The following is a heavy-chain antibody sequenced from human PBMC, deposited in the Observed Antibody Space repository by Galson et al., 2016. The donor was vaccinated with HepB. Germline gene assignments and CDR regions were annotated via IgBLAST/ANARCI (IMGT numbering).Heavy chain of an antibody. CDR1: GFSLSTSGVG. Sequence: PALVKPTQILTLTCTFSGFSLSTSGVGVGWIRQPPGKALEWLALIYWDDDKRSSPSLKSRLTITKDTSKNQVALTMTNMDPVDTATYYCAHRGKYTSSWYGAFDIWGQGTMVTVSS. D-gene: IGHD6-13*01. CDR3: AHRGKYTSSWYGAFDI. CDR2: IYWDDDK. V-gene: IGHV2-5*02. J-gene: IGHJ3*02.